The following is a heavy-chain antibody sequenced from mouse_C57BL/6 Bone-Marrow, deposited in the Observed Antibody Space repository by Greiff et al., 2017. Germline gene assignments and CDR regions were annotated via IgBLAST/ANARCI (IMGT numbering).Heavy chain of an antibody. CDR3: ARCGSSYVEDY. D-gene: IGHD1-1*01. V-gene: IGHV1-53*01. CDR2: INPSNGGT. CDR1: GYTFTSYW. J-gene: IGHJ2*01. Sequence: QVHVKQPGTELVKPGASVKLSCKASGYTFTSYWMHWVKQRPGQGLEWIGNINPSNGGTNYNEKFKSKATLTVDKSSSTAYMQLSSLTSEDSAVYYCARCGSSYVEDYWGQGTTLTVSS.